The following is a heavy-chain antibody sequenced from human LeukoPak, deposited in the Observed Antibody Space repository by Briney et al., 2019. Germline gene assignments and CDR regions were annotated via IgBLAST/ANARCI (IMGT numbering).Heavy chain of an antibody. CDR1: GGSFSRYA. CDR3: AREVGATFDY. Sequence: GASVKVSCKASGGSFSRYAISWVRQAPGQRLESMGGIIPIFGTANYAQKFQGRVTITADESTSTAYMELSSLRSEDTAVYYCAREVGATFDYWGQGTLVTVSS. J-gene: IGHJ4*02. CDR2: IIPIFGTA. D-gene: IGHD1-26*01. V-gene: IGHV1-69*13.